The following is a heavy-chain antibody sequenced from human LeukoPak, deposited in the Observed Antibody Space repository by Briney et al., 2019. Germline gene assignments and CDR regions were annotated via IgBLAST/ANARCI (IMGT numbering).Heavy chain of an antibody. CDR2: INSEGSIT. Sequence: GGSLGLSCAASGFTFSSYWMHRVRQAPGKGLVWVSRINSEGSITSYADSVKGRFTISRDNAKNTLYLQMNSLRAEDTAVYFCAREMKLFGTDRGAFDIWGQGTMVTVSS. CDR3: AREMKLFGTDRGAFDI. J-gene: IGHJ3*02. D-gene: IGHD3-10*02. V-gene: IGHV3-74*01. CDR1: GFTFSSYW.